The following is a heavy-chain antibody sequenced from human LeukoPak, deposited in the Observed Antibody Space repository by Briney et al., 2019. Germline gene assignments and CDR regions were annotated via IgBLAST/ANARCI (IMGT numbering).Heavy chain of an antibody. V-gene: IGHV3-53*01. CDR3: AIIVVVPAAIVGAFDI. J-gene: IGHJ3*02. D-gene: IGHD2-2*01. CDR2: IYSGGST. Sequence: GGSLRLSCAASGFTVSSNYMSWVRQAPGKGLEWVSVIYSGGSTYYADSVKGRFTISRDNSKNTLYLQMNSLRAEDTAVYYCAIIVVVPAAIVGAFDIWGQGTMVTVSS. CDR1: GFTVSSNY.